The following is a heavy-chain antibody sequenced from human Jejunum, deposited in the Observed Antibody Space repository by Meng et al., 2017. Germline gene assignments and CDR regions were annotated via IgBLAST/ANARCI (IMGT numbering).Heavy chain of an antibody. V-gene: IGHV4-39*07. J-gene: IGHJ5*02. CDR1: GGSISTAGYY. CDR2: IFYSGTT. Sequence: LRRQESGPGLVKPSETLSLTCAVSGGSISTAGYYWGWIRQSPGKGLEWIGSIFYSGTTYYNPSLKSRVTISIDTSKNQFSLKMNSVTAADTAVYYCARDTAGFGPWGQGTLVTVSS. D-gene: IGHD6-13*01. CDR3: ARDTAGFGP.